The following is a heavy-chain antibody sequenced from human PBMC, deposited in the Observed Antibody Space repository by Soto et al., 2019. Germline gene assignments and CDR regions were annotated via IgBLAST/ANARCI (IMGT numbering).Heavy chain of an antibody. CDR1: EFTFSNYA. J-gene: IGHJ4*02. CDR3: ARGPSHSDSYFDY. Sequence: GGSLRLSCAASEFTFSNYAMHRVRQPPGKGLQWLAVISYDGNNKYYADSVEGRFTISRDNSKNTVYLQMNSLRLEDTAVYYCARGPSHSDSYFDYWGQGTLVTVSS. CDR2: ISYDGNNK. V-gene: IGHV3-30*03. D-gene: IGHD4-4*01.